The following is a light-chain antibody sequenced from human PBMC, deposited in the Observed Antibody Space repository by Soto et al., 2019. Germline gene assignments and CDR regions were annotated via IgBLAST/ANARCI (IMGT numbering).Light chain of an antibody. V-gene: IGKV3-15*01. Sequence: EIVMTQSPATLSVSPGERATLSCRASQSVSSDLAWFQQTPGQAPRLLIYGASTRDTGIPARFSGSGSGTEFTLTISSLQSEDFAVYYCQQYSNWAPITFGPGTKVDIK. CDR2: GAS. J-gene: IGKJ3*01. CDR1: QSVSSD. CDR3: QQYSNWAPIT.